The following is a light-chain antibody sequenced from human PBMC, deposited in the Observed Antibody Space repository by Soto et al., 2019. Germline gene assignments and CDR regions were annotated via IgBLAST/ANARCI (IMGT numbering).Light chain of an antibody. Sequence: QSVLTQPPSVYGAPGQRVTISCTGSSSNIGAGYDVHWYQQLPGTAPKLLIYGDSNRPSGVPDRFSGSKSGTSASLAITGLQAEDEAHYYCQSYDSSLSGVVFGGGTKVTVL. CDR1: SSNIGAGYD. J-gene: IGLJ2*01. CDR3: QSYDSSLSGVV. V-gene: IGLV1-40*01. CDR2: GDS.